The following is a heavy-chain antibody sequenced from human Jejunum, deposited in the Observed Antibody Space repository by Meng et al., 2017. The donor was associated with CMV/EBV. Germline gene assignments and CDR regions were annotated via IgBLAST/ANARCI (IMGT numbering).Heavy chain of an antibody. J-gene: IGHJ4*02. V-gene: IGHV4-59*08. CDR1: GGTIRAYY. CDR3: SRLVPVTYPHLDY. D-gene: IGHD2-2*01. CDR2: IYNNGGT. Sequence: TVPGGTIRAYYVTWIRQPQVKGLEWIGYIYNNGGTYYNPSLMSRVTISVDTTKNQFSLKLSSVTAADTAVYFCSRLVPVTYPHLDYWGQGVLVTVSS.